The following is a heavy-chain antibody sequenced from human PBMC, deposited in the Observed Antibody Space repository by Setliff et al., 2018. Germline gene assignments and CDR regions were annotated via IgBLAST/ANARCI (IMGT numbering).Heavy chain of an antibody. Sequence: PSETLSLTCTVSGGSISSYYWSWIRQPAGKGLEWIGHIYIGGSANYNPSLKSRVTMSIDTSKNQFSLKLNSVTAADTALYYCARVNGAGFDPWGQGTLVTVSS. J-gene: IGHJ5*02. CDR3: ARVNGAGFDP. D-gene: IGHD4-17*01. CDR1: GGSISSYY. V-gene: IGHV4-4*07. CDR2: IYIGGSA.